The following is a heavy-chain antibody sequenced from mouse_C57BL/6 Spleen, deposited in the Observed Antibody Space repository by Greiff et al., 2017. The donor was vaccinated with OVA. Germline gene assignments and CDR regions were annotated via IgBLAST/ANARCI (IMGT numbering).Heavy chain of an antibody. CDR1: GYAFTNYL. J-gene: IGHJ3*01. Sequence: QVQLQQSGAELVRPGTSVKVSCKASGYAFTNYLIEWVKQRPGQGLEWIGVINPGSGGTNYNEKFKGKATLTADKSSSTAYMQLSRLTSEDSAVYFCARSGTTVVAPFAYWGQGTLVTVSA. V-gene: IGHV1-54*01. CDR2: INPGSGGT. D-gene: IGHD1-1*01. CDR3: ARSGTTVVAPFAY.